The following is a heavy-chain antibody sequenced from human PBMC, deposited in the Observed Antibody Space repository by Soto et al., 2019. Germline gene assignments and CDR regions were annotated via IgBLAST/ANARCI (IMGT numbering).Heavy chain of an antibody. Sequence: QVQLQQWGAGLLKPSETLSLTCAVYGGSFSGYYWSWIRQPPGKGLEWIGEINHSGSTNYNPSLXSXVXRSGDTSKNQSSLKLSSVTAADTAVYHCARDVANDDWGQGTLVTVSS. CDR2: INHSGST. J-gene: IGHJ4*02. CDR3: ARDVANDD. V-gene: IGHV4-34*01. D-gene: IGHD5-12*01. CDR1: GGSFSGYY.